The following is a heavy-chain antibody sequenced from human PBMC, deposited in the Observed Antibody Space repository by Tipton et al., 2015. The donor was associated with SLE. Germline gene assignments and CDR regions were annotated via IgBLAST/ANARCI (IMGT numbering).Heavy chain of an antibody. Sequence: LRLSCTVSGASIRSGDYFWSWVRQPPGKGLEWIGYIYYSGSTYYNPSLKSRLTISVDTSKNQFSLKLTSVTAADTAVYYCTRVARRFLDFDYWGQGTLVTVSS. V-gene: IGHV4-30-4*01. CDR2: IYYSGST. CDR3: TRVARRFLDFDY. D-gene: IGHD3-3*01. CDR1: GASIRSGDYF. J-gene: IGHJ4*02.